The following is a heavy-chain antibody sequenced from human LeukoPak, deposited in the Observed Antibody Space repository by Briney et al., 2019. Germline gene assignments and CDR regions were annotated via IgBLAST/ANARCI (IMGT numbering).Heavy chain of an antibody. CDR3: AESGSTRPRGWFDP. CDR1: GFTFSSYA. CDR2: ISSSSSYI. V-gene: IGHV3-21*01. J-gene: IGHJ5*02. D-gene: IGHD3-10*01. Sequence: GGSLRLSCAASGFTFSSYAMSWVRQAPGKGLEWVSSISSSSSYIYYADSVKGRFTISRDNAKNSLYLQMNSLRAEDTAVYYCAESGSTRPRGWFDPWGQGTLVTVSS.